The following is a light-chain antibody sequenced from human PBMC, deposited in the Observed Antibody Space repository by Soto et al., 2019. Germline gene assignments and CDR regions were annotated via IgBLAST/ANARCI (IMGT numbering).Light chain of an antibody. CDR3: QKYSNAPPWT. J-gene: IGKJ1*01. Sequence: DIQMTQSPSSLSASLGDRVTIACRASQGISNSLAWYQQQPGKVPKLLISAASTLQSGVPSRFSGSGSGTDFTLTISSLQPEDVATYYWQKYSNAPPWTFGQGTKVEIK. CDR2: AAS. CDR1: QGISNS. V-gene: IGKV1-27*01.